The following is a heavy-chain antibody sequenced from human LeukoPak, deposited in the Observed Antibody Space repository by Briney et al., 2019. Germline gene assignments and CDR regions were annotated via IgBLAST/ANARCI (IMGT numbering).Heavy chain of an antibody. V-gene: IGHV3-7*01. Sequence: PGGSLRLSCAASGFTFSSYWMSWVRQAPGKGLEWVANIKQDGSEKYYVDSVKGRFTISRDNAKNSLYLQMNSLRAEDTAVYYCARGLPAAIPYNWFDPWGQGTLVTVSS. CDR2: IKQDGSEK. CDR3: ARGLPAAIPYNWFDP. CDR1: GFTFSSYW. D-gene: IGHD2-2*02. J-gene: IGHJ5*02.